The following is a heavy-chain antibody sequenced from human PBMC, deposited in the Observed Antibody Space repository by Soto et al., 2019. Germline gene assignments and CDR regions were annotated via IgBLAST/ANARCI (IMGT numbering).Heavy chain of an antibody. V-gene: IGHV3-11*06. Sequence: GGSLRLSCAASGFTFSDYYMSWIRQAPGKGLEWVSYISSSSSYTNYADSVKGRFTISRDNAKNSLYLQMNSLRAEDTAVYYCARDLDYGGKPGAFDYWGQGTLVTVSS. CDR3: ARDLDYGGKPGAFDY. D-gene: IGHD4-17*01. CDR1: GFTFSDYY. CDR2: ISSSSSYT. J-gene: IGHJ4*02.